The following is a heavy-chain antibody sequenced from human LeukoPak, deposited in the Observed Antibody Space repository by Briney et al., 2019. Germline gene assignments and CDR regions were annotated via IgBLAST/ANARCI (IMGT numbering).Heavy chain of an antibody. CDR2: ISHDGINT. CDR1: RFSFSNYA. V-gene: IGHV3-30*03. J-gene: IGHJ4*02. Sequence: GGSLRLSCAASRFSFSNYAMHWVRQDSGGGPEWLAVISHDGINTYYSESVKGRFTISRDNSQNTLYLQLNSLRAEDTAVYYCARGPSGYHNTGGQGTLVTVSS. CDR3: ARGPSGYHNT. D-gene: IGHD5-12*01.